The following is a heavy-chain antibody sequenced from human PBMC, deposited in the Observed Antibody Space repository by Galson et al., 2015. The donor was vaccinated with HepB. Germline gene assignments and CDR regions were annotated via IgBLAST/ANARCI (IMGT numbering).Heavy chain of an antibody. Sequence: SVKVSCKVSGYTFTTYGMHWVRQAPGQRLEWMGWINTGNGNTKYPQKFQDRVSITRDTSANSVYMELSSLRSEDTALYYCARDRCGGDCYDDYFDYWGQGTLVTVSS. V-gene: IGHV1-3*04. D-gene: IGHD2-21*01. CDR2: INTGNGNT. J-gene: IGHJ4*02. CDR1: GYTFTTYG. CDR3: ARDRCGGDCYDDYFDY.